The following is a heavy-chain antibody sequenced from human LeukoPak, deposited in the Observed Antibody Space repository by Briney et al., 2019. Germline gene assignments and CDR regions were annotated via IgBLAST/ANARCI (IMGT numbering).Heavy chain of an antibody. CDR1: GFTFSGSA. V-gene: IGHV3-73*01. J-gene: IGHJ4*02. CDR2: IRNKTNSYTT. Sequence: PGGSLRLSCTASGFTFSGSAMHWVRQASGKGLEWVGRIRNKTNSYTTAYAASVKGRFTISRDDSKNTAYLQMNSLKTEDTAVYYCTRHASPDVGYCSGGSCYFYWGQGTLVTVSS. CDR3: TRHASPDVGYCSGGSCYFY. D-gene: IGHD2-15*01.